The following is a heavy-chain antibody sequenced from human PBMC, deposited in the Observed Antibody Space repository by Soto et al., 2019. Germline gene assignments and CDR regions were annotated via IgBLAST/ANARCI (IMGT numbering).Heavy chain of an antibody. J-gene: IGHJ6*02. V-gene: IGHV1-69*13. CDR3: ARGCCMPSYYYYGMDV. CDR2: IIPIFGPA. CDR1: GGTFSSYA. Sequence: GASVKVSCKASGGTFSSYAISWVRQAPGQGLEWMGGIIPIFGPANYAQKFQGRVTITADESTSTAYMELSSLRSEDTAVYYCARGCCMPSYYYYGMDVWGQGTTVTVSS. D-gene: IGHD2-8*01.